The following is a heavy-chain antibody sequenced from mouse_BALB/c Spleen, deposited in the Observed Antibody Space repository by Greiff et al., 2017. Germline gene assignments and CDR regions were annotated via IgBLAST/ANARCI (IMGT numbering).Heavy chain of an antibody. CDR3: ARDSTMIRGWFAC. CDR2: INSNGGST. CDR1: VFTFSSYG. D-gene: IGHD2-4*01. J-gene: IGHJ3*01. Sequence: EVQGVESGGGVVQPGGSLKLSCAASVFTFSSYGMSWVRQTPDKRLELVATINSNGGSTYYPDSVKGRFTISRDNAKNTLYLQMSSLKSEDTAMYYCARDSTMIRGWFACGGQGALVTVSA. V-gene: IGHV5-6-3*01.